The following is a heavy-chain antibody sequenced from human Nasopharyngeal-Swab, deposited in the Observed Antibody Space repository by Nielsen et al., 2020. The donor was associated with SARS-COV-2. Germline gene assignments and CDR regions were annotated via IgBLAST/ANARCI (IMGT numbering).Heavy chain of an antibody. V-gene: IGHV4-34*01. CDR1: GGSFSGYY. J-gene: IGHJ3*02. D-gene: IGHD2-2*01. CDR2: INHSGGT. CDR3: ARGKYQLLFSGAFDI. Sequence: SQTLSLTCAVYGGSFSGYYWSWIRQPPGKGLEWIGEINHSGGTNYNPSLKSRVTISVDTSKNQFSLKLSSVTAADTAVYYCARGKYQLLFSGAFDIWGQGTMVTVSS.